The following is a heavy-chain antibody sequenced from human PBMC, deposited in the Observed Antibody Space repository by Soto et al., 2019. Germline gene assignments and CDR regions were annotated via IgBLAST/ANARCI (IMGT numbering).Heavy chain of an antibody. V-gene: IGHV3-72*01. CDR3: ARVSLVGPSGGRYFDY. CDR2: IKNKANSYTT. J-gene: IGHJ4*02. D-gene: IGHD1-26*01. Sequence: EVQLVESGGGLVQPGGSLRLSCAASGFTFSAHYMDWVRQAPGKGLEWVGRIKNKANSYTTEDAASVEGRFTISREDSQNSLYLQMNSLKTEDTAVYYCARVSLVGPSGGRYFDYWGQGSQVAVSS. CDR1: GFTFSAHY.